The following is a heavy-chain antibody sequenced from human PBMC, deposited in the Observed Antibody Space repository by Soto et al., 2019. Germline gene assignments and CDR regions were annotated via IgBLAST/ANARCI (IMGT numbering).Heavy chain of an antibody. J-gene: IGHJ4*02. CDR2: ISYDGSNK. V-gene: IGHV3-30*03. Sequence: QVQLVESGGGVVQPGRSLRLSCAASGFTFSSYGMHWVRQAPGKGLEWVAVISYDGSNKYYADSVKGRFTISRDNSKNTLYLQMNSLRAEDTAVYYCARLQQWLVRAFFDDWGQGTLVTVSS. CDR1: GFTFSSYG. D-gene: IGHD6-19*01. CDR3: ARLQQWLVRAFFDD.